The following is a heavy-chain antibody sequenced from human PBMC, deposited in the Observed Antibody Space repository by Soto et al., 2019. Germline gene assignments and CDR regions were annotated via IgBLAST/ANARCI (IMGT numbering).Heavy chain of an antibody. CDR2: IWYDGSNK. CDR1: GFTFSSYG. Sequence: GGSLRLSCAASGFTFSSYGMHWVRQAPGKGLEWVAVIWYDGSNKYYAGSVKGRFTISRDNSKNTLYLQMNSLRAEDTAVYYCARTNYRGGALVTAGYWGQGNLVTVSS. D-gene: IGHD2-2*01. CDR3: ARTNYRGGALVTAGY. J-gene: IGHJ4*02. V-gene: IGHV3-33*01.